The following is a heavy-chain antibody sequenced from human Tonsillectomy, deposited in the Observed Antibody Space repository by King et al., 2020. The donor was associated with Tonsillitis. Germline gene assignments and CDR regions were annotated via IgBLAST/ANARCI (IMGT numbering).Heavy chain of an antibody. D-gene: IGHD4-17*01. CDR3: ARNSPTAPPGY. CDR1: GFSFRYYW. J-gene: IGHJ4*02. V-gene: IGHV3-7*01. CDR2: IKQDGSEK. Sequence: VQLVESGGGLVQPGGSLRLSCAASGFSFRYYWMSWVRQAPGKGLEWVANIKQDGSEKYYVDSVKGRFTISRDNAKNSLYLQMNSLRAEDTAVYYCARNSPTAPPGYWGQGTLVTVSS.